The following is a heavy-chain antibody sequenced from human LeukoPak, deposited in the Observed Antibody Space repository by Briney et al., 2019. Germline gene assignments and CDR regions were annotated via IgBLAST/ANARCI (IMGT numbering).Heavy chain of an antibody. CDR3: AKARVWYYYYMDV. V-gene: IGHV3-23*01. Sequence: GGSLRLSCAASGFTFSSYAMSWVRQAPGKGLEWVSAISGSGGSTYYADSVKGRFTISRDNSKNTLYLQMNSLRTEDTAVYYCAKARVWYYYYMDVWGKGTTVTVSS. J-gene: IGHJ6*03. CDR1: GFTFSSYA. CDR2: ISGSGGST.